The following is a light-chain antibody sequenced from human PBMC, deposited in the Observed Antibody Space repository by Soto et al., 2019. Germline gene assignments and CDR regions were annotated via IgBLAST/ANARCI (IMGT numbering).Light chain of an antibody. CDR3: QQYNDWPRT. Sequence: EIVMTQSPATLSVSPGERATLSCRASQSVNSNLAWYQQKPGQAPRILIYGASTRATAIPAGFSGSGSGTEFTLTISSLQSEDFAVYYCQQYNDWPRTFGGGTKVDIK. V-gene: IGKV3-15*01. CDR2: GAS. J-gene: IGKJ4*01. CDR1: QSVNSN.